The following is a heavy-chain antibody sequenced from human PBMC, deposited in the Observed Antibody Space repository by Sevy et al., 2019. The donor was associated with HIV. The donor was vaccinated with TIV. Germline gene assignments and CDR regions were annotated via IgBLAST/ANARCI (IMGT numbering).Heavy chain of an antibody. CDR1: GGTFSSYA. CDR3: ARDQGYYYGSGSYYNDNFDY. V-gene: IGHV1-69*13. Sequence: ASVKVSCKASGGTFSSYAISWVRQAPGQGLEWMGGIIPIFGTANYAQKFQGRVTITADESTSTAYMELGSLRSEDTAVYYCARDQGYYYGSGSYYNDNFDYWGQGTLVTVSS. CDR2: IIPIFGTA. D-gene: IGHD3-10*01. J-gene: IGHJ4*02.